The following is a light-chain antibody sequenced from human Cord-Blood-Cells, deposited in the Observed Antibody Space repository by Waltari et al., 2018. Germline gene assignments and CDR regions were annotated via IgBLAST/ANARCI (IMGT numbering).Light chain of an antibody. J-gene: IGKJ3*01. V-gene: IGKV1-39*01. CDR3: QQSYSTPFT. CDR1: QSISSY. CDR2: AAS. Sequence: DIQMTQSPSSLSASVGDRVTITCRASQSISSYLNWYQQKPGKAPKLLIYAASSLQSGVPSRFRGSGSGTEFTLTISSLQPEDCATYYCQQSYSTPFTFGPGTKMDI.